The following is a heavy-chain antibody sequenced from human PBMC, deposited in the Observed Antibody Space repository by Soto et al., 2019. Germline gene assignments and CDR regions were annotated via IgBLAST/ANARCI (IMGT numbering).Heavy chain of an antibody. J-gene: IGHJ5*02. D-gene: IGHD3-10*01. Sequence: EVQLLESGGDLVQPGGSLRLSCAASGFTFSAYAMSWVRQAPGKGLEWVSGISGSGGSIYYADSVKGRFTISRDNSKNTLNLQMNSLRAENPAVYYCANSFRPLTCSDPWGRGTRSPSPQ. CDR2: ISGSGGSI. CDR3: ANSFRPLTCSDP. V-gene: IGHV3-23*01. CDR1: GFTFSAYA.